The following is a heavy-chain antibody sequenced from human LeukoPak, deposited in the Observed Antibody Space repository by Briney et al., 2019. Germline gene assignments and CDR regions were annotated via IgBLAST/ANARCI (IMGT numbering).Heavy chain of an antibody. Sequence: PSETLSLTCAVSGGSFSGYYWSWIRQSPGKGLEWIGEINHSGNTNYNPSLKSRVIISVDTSKNQFSLKMSSVTAADTAVYYCATSLTTVTHYYYYMDVWGKGTTVTISS. D-gene: IGHD4-11*01. CDR1: GGSFSGYY. J-gene: IGHJ6*03. CDR3: ATSLTTVTHYYYYMDV. CDR2: INHSGNT. V-gene: IGHV4-34*01.